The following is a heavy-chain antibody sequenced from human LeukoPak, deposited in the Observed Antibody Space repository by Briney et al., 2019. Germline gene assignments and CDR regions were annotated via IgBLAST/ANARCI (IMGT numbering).Heavy chain of an antibody. J-gene: IGHJ5*02. CDR3: ARALGRDGHPFDP. CDR1: GGSISSYY. V-gene: IGHV4-59*01. CDR2: IYYSGST. D-gene: IGHD5-24*01. Sequence: PSETLSLTCTASGGSISSYYWSWIRQPPGKGLEWIGYIYYSGSTNYNPSLKSRVTISVDTSKNQFSLKLSSVTAADTAVYYCARALGRDGHPFDPWGQGTLVTVSS.